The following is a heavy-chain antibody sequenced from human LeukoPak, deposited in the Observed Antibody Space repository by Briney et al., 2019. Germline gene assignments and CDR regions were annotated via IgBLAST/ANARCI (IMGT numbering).Heavy chain of an antibody. CDR3: ASGFSSSWYPPMVDY. V-gene: IGHV4-59*01. D-gene: IGHD6-13*01. CDR1: GGSISSYY. CDR2: IYYSGST. Sequence: SETLSLTCTVSGGSISSYYWSWIRQPPGKGLEWIGYIYYSGSTNYNPSLKSRVTISVDTSKNQFSLKLSSVTAADTAVYYCASGFSSSWYPPMVDYWGQGTLVTVSS. J-gene: IGHJ4*02.